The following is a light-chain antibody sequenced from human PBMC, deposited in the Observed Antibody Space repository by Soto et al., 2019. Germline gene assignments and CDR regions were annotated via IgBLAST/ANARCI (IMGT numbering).Light chain of an antibody. CDR1: SSNIGSNT. J-gene: IGLJ1*01. CDR3: AAWDDSLNYV. CDR2: SNN. V-gene: IGLV1-44*01. Sequence: QSVLTQPPSASGTPGQRVTISCSGSSSNIGSNTVNWYQQLPGTAPKLLIYSNNQRRSGVPARFSGSKSGTSASLAISGLQSEDEADYYCAAWDDSLNYVFGTGTKVTVL.